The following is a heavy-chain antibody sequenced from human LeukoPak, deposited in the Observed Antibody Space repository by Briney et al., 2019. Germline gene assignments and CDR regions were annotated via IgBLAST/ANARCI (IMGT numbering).Heavy chain of an antibody. Sequence: PSETLSLTCAVYGGSFSGYYWSWIRQPPGKGLEWIGSIYYSGSTYYNPSLKSRVTISVDTSKNQFSLKLSSVTAADTAVYYCARLMVRGGTRGRYYYGMDVWGQGTTVTVSS. CDR2: IYYSGST. J-gene: IGHJ6*02. CDR3: ARLMVRGGTRGRYYYGMDV. V-gene: IGHV4-34*01. CDR1: GGSFSGYY. D-gene: IGHD3-10*01.